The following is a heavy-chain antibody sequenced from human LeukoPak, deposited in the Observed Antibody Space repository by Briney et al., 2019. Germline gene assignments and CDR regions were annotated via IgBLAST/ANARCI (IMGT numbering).Heavy chain of an antibody. CDR3: ARMYDSSGYYYFQH. Sequence: GGSLRLSCAASGFTFSGYSMNWVRQAPGKGLEWVSSISSSSSYTYYADSVKGRFTISRDNAKNSLYLQMNSLRAEDTAVYYCARMYDSSGYYYFQHWGQGTLVTVSS. J-gene: IGHJ1*01. CDR1: GFTFSGYS. V-gene: IGHV3-21*01. D-gene: IGHD3-22*01. CDR2: ISSSSSYT.